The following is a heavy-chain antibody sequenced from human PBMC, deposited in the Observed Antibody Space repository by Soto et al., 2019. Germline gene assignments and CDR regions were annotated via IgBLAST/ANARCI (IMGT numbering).Heavy chain of an antibody. J-gene: IGHJ4*02. V-gene: IGHV4-34*01. Sequence: QVQLQQWGAGLLKPSETLSLTCAVYGGSFSGYYWSWIRQPPGKGPEWIGEINHSGSTNYNPYLKSRVTISVDTSKNQFSLKLSSVTAADTAVYYCASSIVVVPAAMPTYYFDYWGQGTLVTVSS. CDR3: ASSIVVVPAAMPTYYFDY. CDR2: INHSGST. CDR1: GGSFSGYY. D-gene: IGHD2-2*01.